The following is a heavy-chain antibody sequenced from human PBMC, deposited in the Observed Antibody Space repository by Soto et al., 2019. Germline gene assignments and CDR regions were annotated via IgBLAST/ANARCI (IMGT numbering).Heavy chain of an antibody. CDR3: ARDTGGNSENYYCLDV. Sequence: QVQLQESGPGLVKPSQTLSLSCNVYGVSVSSGDYYWSWIRHHAGGGLEWIGYIDRSGSTYYKPSLRGRVIMSVDTSTNEIYLRLLSVTAADTAMYYCARDTGGNSENYYCLDVWGHRTTVTVSS. J-gene: IGHJ6*02. D-gene: IGHD1-1*01. CDR2: IDRSGST. V-gene: IGHV4-31*03. CDR1: GVSVSSGDYY.